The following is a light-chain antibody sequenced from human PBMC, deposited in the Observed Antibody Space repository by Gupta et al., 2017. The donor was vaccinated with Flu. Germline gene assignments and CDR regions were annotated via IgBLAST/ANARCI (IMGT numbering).Light chain of an antibody. J-gene: IGLJ1*01. CDR3: SSYAGSNNYV. CDR1: SSDVGGYNY. V-gene: IGLV2-8*01. Sequence: QSALTQPPSASASPGPSATISCTGTSSDVGGYNYVSWSHQHPGKAPKLMIYEVSKRPSGVPDRFSGSKSGNTASLTVSGLQAEDEADYFCSSYAGSNNYVFGTGTKGTVL. CDR2: EVS.